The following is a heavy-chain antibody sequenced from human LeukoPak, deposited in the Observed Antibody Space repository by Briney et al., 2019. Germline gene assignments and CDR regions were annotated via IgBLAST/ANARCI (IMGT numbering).Heavy chain of an antibody. J-gene: IGHJ5*02. Sequence: SQTLSLTCTVSGGSISSDGYYWGWIRQPPGKGLEWIGSISYRGTTYYNPSLKSRVTISVDTSKKQFSLKLSSVTAADTAVFYCARLYRPSPFDPWGQGTLVTVSS. D-gene: IGHD6-6*01. CDR3: ARLYRPSPFDP. CDR2: ISYRGTT. CDR1: GGSISSDGYY. V-gene: IGHV4-39*01.